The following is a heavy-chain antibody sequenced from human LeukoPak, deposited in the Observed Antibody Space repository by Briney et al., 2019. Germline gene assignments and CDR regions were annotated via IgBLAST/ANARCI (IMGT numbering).Heavy chain of an antibody. CDR3: TTYYDSGPSKD. CDR2: IWYDETNK. CDR1: GFTFSSYG. D-gene: IGHD3-22*01. Sequence: GGSLRLSCVASGFTFSSYGMNWVRQAPGKGLEWVAVIWYDETNKFYADSVKGRFTISRDNSKNTLYVQMNSLRAEDTAMYYCTTYYDSGPSKDWGQGTLVTVSS. J-gene: IGHJ4*02. V-gene: IGHV3-33*01.